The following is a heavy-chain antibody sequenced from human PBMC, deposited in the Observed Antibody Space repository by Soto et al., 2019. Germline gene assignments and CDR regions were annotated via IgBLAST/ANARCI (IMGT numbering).Heavy chain of an antibody. D-gene: IGHD2-2*01. J-gene: IGHJ6*02. CDR1: GGSFSGYY. Sequence: SETLSLTCAVYGGSFSGYYWSWIRQPPGKGLEWIGEINHSGSTNYNPSLKSRVTVSVDTSKNQFSLKLSSVTAADTAVYYCATIRRIVRGLIYYGMDVWGQGTTVTVSS. CDR2: INHSGST. CDR3: ATIRRIVRGLIYYGMDV. V-gene: IGHV4-34*01.